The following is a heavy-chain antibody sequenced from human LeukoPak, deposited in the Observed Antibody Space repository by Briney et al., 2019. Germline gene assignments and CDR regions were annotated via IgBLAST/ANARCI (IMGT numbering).Heavy chain of an antibody. V-gene: IGHV1-2*02. D-gene: IGHD2-2*01. CDR2: INPNSGGT. J-gene: IGHJ4*02. CDR3: ARVCSSTSCYSRSIDY. Sequence: ASVKVSCKASGYTFTGYYMHWVRQAPGQGLEWMGWINPNSGGTNYAQKFQGRVTMTRDTSFSTAYMELSRLRSDDTAVYYCARVCSSTSCYSRSIDYWGQGTLVTVSS. CDR1: GYTFTGYY.